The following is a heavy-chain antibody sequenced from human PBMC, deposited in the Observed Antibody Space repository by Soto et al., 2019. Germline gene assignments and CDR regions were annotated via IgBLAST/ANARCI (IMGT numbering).Heavy chain of an antibody. CDR2: VHYSGST. V-gene: IGHV4-59*12. D-gene: IGHD3-10*01. CDR3: TRDDGSGSYRGTYVD. CDR1: GASISSYY. J-gene: IGHJ4*02. Sequence: SETLSLTCTVSGASISSYYWSWIRQSPQKGLECIGYVHYSGSTNYRPSLKSRVTMSVDRAKNQFSLKLTSVTAADTAVYYCTRDDGSGSYRGTYVDWGQGILVTVSS.